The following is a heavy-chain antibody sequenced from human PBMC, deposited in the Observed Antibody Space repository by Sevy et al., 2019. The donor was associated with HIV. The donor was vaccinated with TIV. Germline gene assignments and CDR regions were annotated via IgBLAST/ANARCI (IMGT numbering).Heavy chain of an antibody. CDR1: GYTLNEFS. CDR3: ATTKDYYDSSGSPFDY. V-gene: IGHV1-24*01. J-gene: IGHJ4*02. Sequence: ASVKVSCKVSGYTLNEFSMHWVRQAPGKGLEWMTTFDPEDGDPEDGKTIYAQKFLGRVTVTEDTSTDTAYMEMRILRSDDTAVYYCATTKDYYDSSGSPFDYWGQGTLVTVSS. CDR2: FDPEDGDPEDGKT. D-gene: IGHD3-22*01.